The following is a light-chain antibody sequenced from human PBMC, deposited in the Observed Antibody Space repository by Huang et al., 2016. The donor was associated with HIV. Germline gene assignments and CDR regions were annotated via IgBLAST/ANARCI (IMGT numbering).Light chain of an antibody. V-gene: IGKV3-20*01. CDR3: QQYGSSPYT. CDR1: QSVSSNY. Sequence: EIVLTQSPGTLSLSPGERPTLSCRASQSVSSNYLAWYQQKPGQAPRLLIYGASSRATGIPDRFRGSGSGTDFTLTISRLEPEDFAVYYCQQYGSSPYTFGQGTKLEI. CDR2: GAS. J-gene: IGKJ2*01.